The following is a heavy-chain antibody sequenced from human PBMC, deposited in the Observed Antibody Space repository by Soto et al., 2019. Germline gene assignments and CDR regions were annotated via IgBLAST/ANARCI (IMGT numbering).Heavy chain of an antibody. J-gene: IGHJ6*02. D-gene: IGHD6-13*01. CDR1: GGSLCGYY. Sequence: SETLSLLWAVYGGSLCGYYWSRIRQPPGKGLEWIGEINHSGSTHNNPSLKSRVTRSVDTSKNQFSLKLSSVTAADTAVYYCARPRAAAGPYYYYGMDVWGHGTTVTVSS. CDR2: INHSGST. CDR3: ARPRAAAGPYYYYGMDV. V-gene: IGHV4-34*01.